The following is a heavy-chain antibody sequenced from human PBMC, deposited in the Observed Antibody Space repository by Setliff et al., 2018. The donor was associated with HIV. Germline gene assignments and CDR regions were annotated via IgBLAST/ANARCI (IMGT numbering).Heavy chain of an antibody. CDR3: ARHRFDFGYYYYYMDV. Sequence: HPGGSLRLSCAASGFAFSSYAMSWVRQAPGKGLEWVSIITGSGGSTYYADSVEGRFTISRDNSKNTLFLQMNSLRAEDTAIYYCARHRFDFGYYYYYMDVWGKGTTVTSP. J-gene: IGHJ6*03. D-gene: IGHD5-12*01. V-gene: IGHV3-23*01. CDR1: GFAFSSYA. CDR2: ITGSGGST.